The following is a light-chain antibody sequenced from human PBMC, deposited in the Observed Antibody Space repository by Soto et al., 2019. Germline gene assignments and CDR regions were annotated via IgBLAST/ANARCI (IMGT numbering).Light chain of an antibody. CDR1: SSDVVTYNL. CDR2: EGT. CDR3: YSFAGSTTFSYV. Sequence: QSALTQPASVSGSPGQSISISCTGTSSDVVTYNLVSWYQQHPGKAPTVLIYEGTKRPSGVSNRFSGSKSGNTASLTISGLQTEDEADYYCYSFAGSTTFSYVFGPGTKVTV. J-gene: IGLJ1*01. V-gene: IGLV2-23*03.